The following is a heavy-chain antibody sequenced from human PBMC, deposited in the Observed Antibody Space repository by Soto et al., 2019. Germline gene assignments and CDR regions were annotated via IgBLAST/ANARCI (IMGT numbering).Heavy chain of an antibody. J-gene: IGHJ2*01. CDR3: ARGYYDSSGYYYMDWYFDL. D-gene: IGHD3-22*01. CDR1: GFTFSSYS. Sequence: ESGGGLVKPGGSLRLSCAASGFTFSSYSMNWVRQAPGKGLEWVSSISSSSSYIYYADSVKGRFTISRDNAKNSLYLQMNSLRAEDTAVYYCARGYYDSSGYYYMDWYFDLWGRGTLVTVSS. V-gene: IGHV3-21*01. CDR2: ISSSSSYI.